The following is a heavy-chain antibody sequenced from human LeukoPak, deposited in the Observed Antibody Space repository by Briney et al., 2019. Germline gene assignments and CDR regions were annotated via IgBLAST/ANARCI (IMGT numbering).Heavy chain of an antibody. CDR2: IYTGVPT. CDR3: VQTTGWPGFDY. Sequence: PPETLSLTCTTSGVSINRFYWSWVRQPPGKGLEWIGNIYTGVPTYFNPSLKSRVTISVDTSKNQFSLNLTSVTAADTAMYYCVQTTGWPGFDYWGQGILVTVSS. J-gene: IGHJ4*02. V-gene: IGHV4-4*09. D-gene: IGHD1-1*01. CDR1: GVSINRFY.